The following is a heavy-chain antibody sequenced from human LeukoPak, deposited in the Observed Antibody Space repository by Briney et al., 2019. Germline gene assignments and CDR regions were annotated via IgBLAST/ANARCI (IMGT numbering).Heavy chain of an antibody. D-gene: IGHD3-22*01. CDR1: GFTFTNHW. CDR3: AKQGSGIVVVPFDY. V-gene: IGHV3-23*01. J-gene: IGHJ4*02. Sequence: GGSLRLSCAASGFTFTNHWMHWIRQAPGKGPMWVSAISGSGGSTYYADSVKGRFTISRDNSKNTLYLQMNSLRAEGTAVYYCAKQGSGIVVVPFDYWGQGTLVTVSS. CDR2: ISGSGGST.